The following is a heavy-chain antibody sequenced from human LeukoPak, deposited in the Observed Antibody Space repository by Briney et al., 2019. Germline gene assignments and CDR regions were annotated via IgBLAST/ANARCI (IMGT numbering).Heavy chain of an antibody. Sequence: SGTLSLTCTISSGSISSDYWWSWVRQPPGKGLEWIGEIYHSGSTNYNPSLKSRVTILVDKSKNQFSLRLSSVTAADTAVYYCARGGYTSGWGRAFDIWGQGTLVTVSS. D-gene: IGHD6-19*01. J-gene: IGHJ3*02. CDR3: ARGGYTSGWGRAFDI. CDR1: SGSISSDYW. V-gene: IGHV4-4*02. CDR2: IYHSGST.